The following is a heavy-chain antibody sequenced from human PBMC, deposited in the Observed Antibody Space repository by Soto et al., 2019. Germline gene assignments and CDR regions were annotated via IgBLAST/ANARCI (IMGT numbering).Heavy chain of an antibody. Sequence: QVQLVQSGAEVKKPGASVKVSCKTSGYTFTNFGLSWVRQAPGQGLEWMGWISAYNGNTNYAQNFQGRVTMTTDTSTSKTYMELGSLRSDDTAVYYCARGGTPVDHWGQGTLVTVSS. CDR2: ISAYNGNT. J-gene: IGHJ4*02. V-gene: IGHV1-18*01. D-gene: IGHD3-16*01. CDR1: GYTFTNFG. CDR3: ARGGTPVDH.